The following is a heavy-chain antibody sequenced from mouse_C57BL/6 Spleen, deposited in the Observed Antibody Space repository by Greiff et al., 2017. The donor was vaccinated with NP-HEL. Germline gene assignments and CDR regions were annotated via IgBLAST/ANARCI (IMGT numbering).Heavy chain of an antibody. CDR3: AYYYGSSYWYFDV. CDR1: GFTFSDYG. CDR2: ISSGSSTI. J-gene: IGHJ1*03. Sequence: EVQLKESGGGLVKPGGSLKLSCAASGFTFSDYGMHWVRQAPEKGLEWVAYISSGSSTIYYADTVKGRFTISRDNAKNTLFLQMTSLRSEDTAMYYCAYYYGSSYWYFDVWGTGTTVTVSS. D-gene: IGHD1-1*01. V-gene: IGHV5-17*01.